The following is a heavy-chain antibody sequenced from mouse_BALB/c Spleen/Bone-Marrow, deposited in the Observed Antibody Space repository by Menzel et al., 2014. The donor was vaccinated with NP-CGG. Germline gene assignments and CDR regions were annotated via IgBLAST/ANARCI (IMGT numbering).Heavy chain of an antibody. D-gene: IGHD1-1*01. CDR3: ARKDYYGSSNFDY. CDR2: ISYSGST. Sequence: EVMLVESGPGLVKPSQSLSLACTVTGYSITSDYAWNWIRQFPGNKLEWMGYISYSGSTSYSPSLKSRISITRDTSKNQFFLQLNSVTTEDTATYYCARKDYYGSSNFDYWGQGTTLTVSS. J-gene: IGHJ2*01. V-gene: IGHV3-2*02. CDR1: GYSITSDYA.